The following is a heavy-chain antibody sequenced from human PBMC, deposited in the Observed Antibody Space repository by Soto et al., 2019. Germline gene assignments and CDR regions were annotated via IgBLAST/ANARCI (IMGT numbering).Heavy chain of an antibody. CDR3: ARDGVSCSGSSCYTDYYYSYGMDV. D-gene: IGHD2-2*02. CDR2: KKQNGREK. Sequence: EVQLVESGGGLVQPGGSLRLSCAASGFTLRTYWMTGVPQAPGKGRGGVPTKKQNGREKYYVDSLKARFTVSRDNAKNSLYLQMNSLRAEDTAVYYCARDGVSCSGSSCYTDYYYSYGMDVWGQGTTVTVSS. CDR1: GFTLRTYW. V-gene: IGHV3-7*03. J-gene: IGHJ6*02.